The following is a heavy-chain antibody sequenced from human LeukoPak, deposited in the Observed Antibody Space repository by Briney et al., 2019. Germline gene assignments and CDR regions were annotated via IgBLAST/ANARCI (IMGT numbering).Heavy chain of an antibody. CDR1: XFTFSSYA. CDR2: ISSSGGST. CDR3: AKVVAAATYYYYGMDV. J-gene: IGHJ6*02. V-gene: IGHV3-23*01. Sequence: PGGSLRLSCAASXFTFSSYAMSWVRQAPGKGLEWVTVISSSGGSTYYADSVKGRFTISRDNSKNTLYLQMNSLRAEDTAVYYCAKVVAAATYYYYGMDVWGQGTPVTVSS. D-gene: IGHD2-2*01.